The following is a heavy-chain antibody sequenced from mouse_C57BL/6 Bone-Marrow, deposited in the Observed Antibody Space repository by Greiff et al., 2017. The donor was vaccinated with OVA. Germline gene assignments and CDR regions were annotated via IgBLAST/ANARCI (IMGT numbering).Heavy chain of an antibody. CDR1: EYEFPSYD. D-gene: IGHD1-1*01. CDR2: INSDGGSN. Sequence: EVQGVESGGGLVQPGESLKLSCESNEYEFPSYDMSWVRKTPEKRLELVAAINSDGGSNYYPDTMERRFIIYRDNTKNTQYLQMSSLRSEDTAVYYCATLYGSVPFAYWGQGTLVTVSA. J-gene: IGHJ3*01. CDR3: ATLYGSVPFAY. V-gene: IGHV5-2*01.